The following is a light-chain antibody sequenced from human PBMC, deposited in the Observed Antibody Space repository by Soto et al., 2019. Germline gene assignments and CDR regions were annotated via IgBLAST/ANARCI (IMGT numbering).Light chain of an antibody. CDR1: SSDVGGYNS. Sequence: SAPTQPASVSGSPGQSITISCTGTSSDVGGYNSVSWYRQDPGKAPKLMIYDVTNRPSGVSNRFSGSKSGNTASLTISGLQAEDEADYYCSSFTSSITYVFGTGTKVTVL. V-gene: IGLV2-14*01. J-gene: IGLJ1*01. CDR2: DVT. CDR3: SSFTSSITYV.